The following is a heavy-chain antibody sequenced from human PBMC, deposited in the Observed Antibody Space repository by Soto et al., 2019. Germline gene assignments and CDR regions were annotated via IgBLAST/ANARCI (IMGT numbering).Heavy chain of an antibody. D-gene: IGHD6-6*01. J-gene: IGHJ4*02. CDR1: GFTFSSYA. CDR3: AKRISSSKFDY. V-gene: IGHV3-23*01. CDR2: ISGSDDST. Sequence: EVQLLESGGGLVQPGESLRLSCAASGFTFSSYAMSWVRQAPGKGLEWVSVISGSDDSTYYADSVKGRFTISRDNSKNTLYLQMNSLRAEDTAVYYCAKRISSSKFDYWGQGTLVTVSS.